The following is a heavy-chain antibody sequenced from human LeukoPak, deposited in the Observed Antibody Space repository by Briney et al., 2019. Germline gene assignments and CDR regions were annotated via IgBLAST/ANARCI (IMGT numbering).Heavy chain of an antibody. CDR2: ISAYNGNT. CDR3: ARDVGSLYDFWSGYIDY. D-gene: IGHD3-3*01. Sequence: GASVKVSCKASGGTFSSYAISWVRQAPGQGLEWMGWISAYNGNTNYAQKLQGRVIMTTDTSTSTAYMELRSLRSDDTAVYYCARDVGSLYDFWSGYIDYWGQGTLVTVSS. V-gene: IGHV1-18*01. CDR1: GGTFSSYA. J-gene: IGHJ4*02.